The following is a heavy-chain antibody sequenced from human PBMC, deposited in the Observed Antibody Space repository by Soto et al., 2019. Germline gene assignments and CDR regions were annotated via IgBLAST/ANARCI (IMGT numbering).Heavy chain of an antibody. J-gene: IGHJ6*02. V-gene: IGHV3-9*01. Sequence: GGSLRLSCVASGFNLHDHAMHWVRQAPGKGLEWVSGIFWDGNRMDYAHSVKGRFFISRDNAKKSLYLQMNSLREDDTGLYYWTKDRNMGGVDVWGQGTMGTVSS. CDR1: GFNLHDHA. D-gene: IGHD3-10*01. CDR3: TKDRNMGGVDV. CDR2: IFWDGNRM.